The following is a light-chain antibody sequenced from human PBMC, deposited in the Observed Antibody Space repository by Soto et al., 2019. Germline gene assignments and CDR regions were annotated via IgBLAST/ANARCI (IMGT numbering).Light chain of an antibody. J-gene: IGKJ1*01. CDR2: GAS. CDR3: QYYGGSPRT. CDR1: QSVSSSF. Sequence: EIVLTQSPGTLSLSPGERATLSCRASQSVSSSFVGWYQQKPGQTPRLLIYGASSRATGIPDSFSGSGSGTDFTLTISRLEPEDFAVYYCQYYGGSPRTFGQGTKVVVK. V-gene: IGKV3-20*01.